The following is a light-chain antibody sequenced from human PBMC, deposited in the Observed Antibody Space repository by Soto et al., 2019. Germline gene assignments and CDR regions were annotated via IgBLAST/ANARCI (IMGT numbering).Light chain of an antibody. J-gene: IGLJ3*02. V-gene: IGLV2-11*01. Sequence: QSALTQPRSVSGSPVQSVTISCTGTNSDVGAYNYVSWYQQHPGKAPKLMIYDVTKRPSGVPDRFSGSKSGNTASLTISGLQAEDEADYYCCSYAGSYTLLFGGGTKLTVL. CDR3: CSYAGSYTLL. CDR2: DVT. CDR1: NSDVGAYNY.